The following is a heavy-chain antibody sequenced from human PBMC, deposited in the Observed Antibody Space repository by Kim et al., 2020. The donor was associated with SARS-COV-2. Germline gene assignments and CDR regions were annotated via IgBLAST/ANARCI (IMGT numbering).Heavy chain of an antibody. V-gene: IGHV3-23*01. CDR1: GFTFSSYA. CDR3: AKRGQPLMPFDY. Sequence: GGSLRLSCAASGFTFSSYAMSWVRQAPGKGLEWVSTISDSGGDTYYADSMKGRFTIPRDNSKNTLYLQMNSLGADDTAVYYRAKRGQPLMPFDYWGQGTL. D-gene: IGHD2-2*01. J-gene: IGHJ4*02. CDR2: ISDSGGDT.